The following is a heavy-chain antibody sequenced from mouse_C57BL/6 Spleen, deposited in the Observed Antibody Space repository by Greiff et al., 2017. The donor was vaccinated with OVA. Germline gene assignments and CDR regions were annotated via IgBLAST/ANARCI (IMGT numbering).Heavy chain of an antibody. CDR3: AREDGSSQYYYAMDY. J-gene: IGHJ4*01. CDR2: ISGGGGNT. D-gene: IGHD1-1*01. CDR1: GFTFSSYT. Sequence: EVKLMESGGGLVKPGGSLKLSCAASGFTFSSYTMSWVRQTPEKRLEWVATISGGGGNTYYPDSVKGRFTISRDNAKNTLYLQMSSLRSEDTALYYCAREDGSSQYYYAMDYWGQGTSVTVSS. V-gene: IGHV5-9*01.